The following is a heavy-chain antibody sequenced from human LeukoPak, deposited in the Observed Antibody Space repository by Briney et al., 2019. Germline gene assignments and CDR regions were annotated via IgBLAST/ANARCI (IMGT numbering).Heavy chain of an antibody. CDR3: ARDHHIVVVVPGVVWPRTGWFDP. CDR1: GYTFTSYG. V-gene: IGHV1-18*01. CDR2: ISAYNGNT. D-gene: IGHD2-15*01. Sequence: GASVKVSCKASGYTFTSYGISWVRQAPGQGLEWMGWISAYNGNTNYAQKLQGRVTMTTDTSTSTAYMELRSLRSDDTAVYYCARDHHIVVVVPGVVWPRTGWFDPWGQGTLVTVSS. J-gene: IGHJ5*02.